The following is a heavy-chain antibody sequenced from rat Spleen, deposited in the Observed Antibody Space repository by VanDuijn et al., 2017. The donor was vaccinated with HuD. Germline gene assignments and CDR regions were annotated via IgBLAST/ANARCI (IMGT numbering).Heavy chain of an antibody. D-gene: IGHD1-5*01. Sequence: EVQLVESGGGLVQPGNSLKLSCAASGFTFSSFPMAWVRQAPGKGLEWVASITNTGGSTYYGDSVKGRFTISRDNAKSTLYLQMNSLRSEDTATYYWARRPKYRYNSRFAYWGQGTLVTVSS. CDR1: GFTFSSFP. V-gene: IGHV5-46*01. CDR2: ITNTGGST. J-gene: IGHJ3*01. CDR3: ARRPKYRYNSRFAY.